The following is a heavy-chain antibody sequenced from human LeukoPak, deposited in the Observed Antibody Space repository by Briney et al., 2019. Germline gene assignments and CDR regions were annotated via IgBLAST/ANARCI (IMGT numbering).Heavy chain of an antibody. J-gene: IGHJ4*02. D-gene: IGHD4-23*01. CDR1: GGSFSGYY. CDR2: INHSGST. V-gene: IGHV4-34*01. CDR3: ARDGGGNSRPFDY. Sequence: SETLSLTCAVYGGSFSGYYWSWIRQPPGKGLEWIGEINHSGSTNYNPSLKSRVTILVDTSKNQFSLKLNSVTAADTAVYYCARDGGGNSRPFDYWGQGSPVTVSS.